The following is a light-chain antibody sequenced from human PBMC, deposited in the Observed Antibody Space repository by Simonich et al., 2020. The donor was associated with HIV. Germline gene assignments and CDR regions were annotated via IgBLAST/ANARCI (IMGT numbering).Light chain of an antibody. CDR1: QSVSVY. CDR2: DAS. J-gene: IGKJ4*01. V-gene: IGKV3-11*01. CDR3: LQRSNWPLT. Sequence: EVVLTQSPATLSLSPGERATLSCRASQSVSVYLAWYQQRPGQAPRLLIYDASNRATGVPARFSGSGSGTDFTLTISSLEPEDFAVYYCLQRSNWPLTFGGGTKVEIK.